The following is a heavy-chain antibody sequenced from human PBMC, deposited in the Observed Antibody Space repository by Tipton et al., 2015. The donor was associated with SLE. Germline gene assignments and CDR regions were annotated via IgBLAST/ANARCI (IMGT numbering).Heavy chain of an antibody. CDR1: GGSFSGYY. CDR2: INHSGST. J-gene: IGHJ3*02. V-gene: IGHV4-34*01. Sequence: TLSLTCAVYGGSFSGYYWSWIRQPPGKGLEWIGEINHSGSTNYNPSLKSRVTISVDTSKNQFSLKLSSVTAADTAVYYCAGAAPGVQGVNDAFDIWGQRTMVTVSS. CDR3: AGAAPGVQGVNDAFDI. D-gene: IGHD3-10*01.